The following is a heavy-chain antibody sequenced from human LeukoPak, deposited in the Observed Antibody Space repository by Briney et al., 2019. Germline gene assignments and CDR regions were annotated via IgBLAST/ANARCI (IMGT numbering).Heavy chain of an antibody. CDR3: ARGTIAAAGYYYFDY. D-gene: IGHD6-13*01. CDR2: IKQDGSEK. CDR1: GFTFSSYW. J-gene: IGHJ4*02. Sequence: GGSLRLSCAASGFTFSSYWMSWVRQAPGKGLEWVANIKQDGSEKYYVDSVKGRFTVSRDNAKNSLYLQMNSLRAEDTAVYYCARGTIAAAGYYYFDYWGQGTQVTVSS. V-gene: IGHV3-7*04.